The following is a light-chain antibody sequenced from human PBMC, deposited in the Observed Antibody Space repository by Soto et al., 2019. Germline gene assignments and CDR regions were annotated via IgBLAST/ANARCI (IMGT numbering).Light chain of an antibody. Sequence: EIVLTQSPGTLSLSPGERATLSCRASQSVSSSYLAWYQQKPGQAPRLLIYGASSRATGIPDRFSGSGSGTDFTLTISRLEPEDFAVYYCQQYGSSPSIWTFGQGTKVEIK. J-gene: IGKJ1*01. CDR2: GAS. CDR3: QQYGSSPSIWT. CDR1: QSVSSSY. V-gene: IGKV3-20*01.